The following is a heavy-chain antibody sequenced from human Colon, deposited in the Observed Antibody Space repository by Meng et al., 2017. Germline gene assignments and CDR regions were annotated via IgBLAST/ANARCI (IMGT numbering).Heavy chain of an antibody. CDR1: GYIFTDQY. CDR3: VRDFLVTDL. Sequence: ASVKVSCKASGYIFTDQYIHWVRQAPGQGPEWMGRMHPMAGVTNLAQMFRGRVTMTRDTSIATAYLNLSRLRPDDTAIYYCVRDFLVTDLWGQGTLVTVSS. V-gene: IGHV1-2*06. CDR2: MHPMAGVT. J-gene: IGHJ5*02. D-gene: IGHD2/OR15-2a*01.